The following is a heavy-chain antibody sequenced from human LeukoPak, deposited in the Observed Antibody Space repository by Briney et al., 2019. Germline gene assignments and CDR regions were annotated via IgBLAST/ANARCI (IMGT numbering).Heavy chain of an antibody. Sequence: ASXKVSCKASGYTFTKYYIHWVRQAPGQGLEWMGKINPIGGSATYAQKFQGRLTMPRDTSTSTVYMELSSLKSEDTAVFYCARVSGMGELSVEVDYWGQGTLVTVSS. CDR1: GYTFTKYY. V-gene: IGHV1-46*01. CDR2: INPIGGSA. D-gene: IGHD3-16*02. CDR3: ARVSGMGELSVEVDY. J-gene: IGHJ4*02.